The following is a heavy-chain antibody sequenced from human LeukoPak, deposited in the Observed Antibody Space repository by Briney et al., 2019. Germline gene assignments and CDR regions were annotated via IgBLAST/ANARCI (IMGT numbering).Heavy chain of an antibody. CDR3: AMGARGDYSGEDY. D-gene: IGHD7-27*01. CDR1: GFAFGTYW. V-gene: IGHV3-7*03. CDR2: INPAGTEK. J-gene: IGHJ4*02. Sequence: PGGSLRLSCAASGFAFGTYWMSWVRQAPGRGLEWLANINPAGTEKYYVDSVKGRFAISRDNAKNSLFLQMNSLRAGDTALYYCAMGARGDYSGEDYWGQGTLVTVSS.